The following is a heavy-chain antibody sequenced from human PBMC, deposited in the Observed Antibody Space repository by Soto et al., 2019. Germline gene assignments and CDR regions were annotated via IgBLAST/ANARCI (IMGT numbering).Heavy chain of an antibody. V-gene: IGHV1-69*06. CDR3: ARAYVRAEAAPSRGGYSYGWSDY. CDR1: GGTFSSYA. J-gene: IGHJ4*02. CDR2: IIPIFGTA. D-gene: IGHD5-18*01. Sequence: QVQLVQSGAEVKKPGSSVNVSCKASGGTFSSYAISWVRQAPGQGLEWMGGIIPIFGTANYAQKFQGRVTITADKSTSTAYMELSSLRSEDTAVYYCARAYVRAEAAPSRGGYSYGWSDYWGQGTLVTVSS.